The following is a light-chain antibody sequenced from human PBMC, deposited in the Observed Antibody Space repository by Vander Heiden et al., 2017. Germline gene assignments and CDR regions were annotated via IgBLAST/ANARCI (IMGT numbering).Light chain of an antibody. CDR1: SSNIGSNT. CDR2: SNN. CDR3: AAWDDSLNGWV. J-gene: IGLJ3*02. Sequence: QSVLTQPPSASGTPGQRVTISCSGSSSNIGSNTVNWYQQLPGTAHKLLIYSNNQRPSGVPDRFSGSKSGTSASLAISGLQSEDEADYYCAAWDDSLNGWVFGGGTKLTGL. V-gene: IGLV1-44*01.